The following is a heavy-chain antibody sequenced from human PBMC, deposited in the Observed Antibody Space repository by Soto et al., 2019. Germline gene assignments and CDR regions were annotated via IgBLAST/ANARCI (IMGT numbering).Heavy chain of an antibody. V-gene: IGHV1-69*01. CDR2: IIPIFGTA. CDR3: ARGPSYYESSGYYPLDY. CDR1: GGTFSSYA. D-gene: IGHD3-22*01. Sequence: QVQLVQSGAEVKKPGSSVKVSCKASGGTFSSYAISWMRQAPGQGLGWMGGIIPIFGTANYAQKFQGRVTITADESTSTAYMDLSSLRSEDTAVYYCARGPSYYESSGYYPLDYWGQGTLVTVSS. J-gene: IGHJ4*02.